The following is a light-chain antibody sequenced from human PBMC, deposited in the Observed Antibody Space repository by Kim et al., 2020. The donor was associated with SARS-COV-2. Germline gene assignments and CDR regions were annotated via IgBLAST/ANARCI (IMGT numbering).Light chain of an antibody. CDR3: AAWDDSLSGWV. CDR1: STNIGSNY. CDR2: RNN. Sequence: GQVVTISCSGSSTNIGSNYVSWYQQLPGTAPKRLIYRNNQRPSGVPDRFSGSKSGTSASLAISGLRSEDEADYYCAAWDDSLSGWVFGGGTQLTVL. V-gene: IGLV1-47*01. J-gene: IGLJ3*02.